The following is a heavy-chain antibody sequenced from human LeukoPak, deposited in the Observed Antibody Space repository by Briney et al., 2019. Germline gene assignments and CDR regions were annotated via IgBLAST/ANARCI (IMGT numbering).Heavy chain of an antibody. J-gene: IGHJ4*02. CDR3: ATGRYDFWSGHTTVFDY. CDR1: GYTFTDYY. V-gene: IGHV1-2*02. CDR2: INPNNGVT. Sequence: ASVKVSCKASGYTFTDYYMHWVRQAPGQGLEWMGWINPNNGVTDFAQKFQGRVTMTGDTSISTASMELSRLRSDDTAVCYCATGRYDFWSGHTTVFDYWGQGTLVIVSS. D-gene: IGHD3-3*01.